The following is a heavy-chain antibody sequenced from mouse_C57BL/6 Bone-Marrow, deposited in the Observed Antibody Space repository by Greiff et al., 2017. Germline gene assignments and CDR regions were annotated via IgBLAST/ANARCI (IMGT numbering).Heavy chain of an antibody. D-gene: IGHD2-2*01. CDR2: IHPNSGST. CDR3: ARRRDYGYDEAWVAY. V-gene: IGHV1-64*01. CDR1: GYTFTSYW. J-gene: IGHJ3*01. Sequence: QVQLQQPGAELVKPGASVKLSCKASGYTFTSYWMHWVKQRPGQGLEWIGMIHPNSGSTNYNEKFKSKATLTVDKSSSTAYMQLSSLTSEDSAVYYCARRRDYGYDEAWVAYWGQGTLVTVSA.